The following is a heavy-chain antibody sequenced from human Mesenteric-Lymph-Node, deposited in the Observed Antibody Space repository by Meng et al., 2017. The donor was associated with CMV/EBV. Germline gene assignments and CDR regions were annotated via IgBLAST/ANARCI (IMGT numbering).Heavy chain of an antibody. D-gene: IGHD2-2*01. Sequence: GGSLRLSCAASGFTFSSYWMTWVRQAPGKGLEWVANIKQDGAEDYYVDSVKGRFTISRDNAKNSLYLQMNSLRAEDTAVYYCARDREEKDNVIEVGNYYYYGMDVWGQGTTVTVSS. J-gene: IGHJ6*02. V-gene: IGHV3-7*01. CDR3: ARDREEKDNVIEVGNYYYYGMDV. CDR2: IKQDGAED. CDR1: GFTFSSYW.